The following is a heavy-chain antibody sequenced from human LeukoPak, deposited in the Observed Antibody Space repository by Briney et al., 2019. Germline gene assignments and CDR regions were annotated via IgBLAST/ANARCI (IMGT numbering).Heavy chain of an antibody. V-gene: IGHV3-30*02. J-gene: IGHJ6*03. CDR1: GFTFSSYG. CDR2: IRYDGSNK. Sequence: GGSLRLSCAASGFTFSSYGMHWVRQAPGKGLEWVAFIRYDGSNKYYADSVKGRFTISRDNAKNTPYLQMSSLRAEDTAVYYCATYGDYVNYYYYMDVWGKGTTVTVSS. CDR3: ATYGDYVNYYYYMDV. D-gene: IGHD4-17*01.